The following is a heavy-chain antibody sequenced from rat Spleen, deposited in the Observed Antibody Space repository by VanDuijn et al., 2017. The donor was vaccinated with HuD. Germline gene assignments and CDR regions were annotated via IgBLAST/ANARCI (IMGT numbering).Heavy chain of an antibody. V-gene: IGHV5-27*01. CDR2: ISTDGTGT. J-gene: IGHJ2*01. CDR1: GFTFSYSY. D-gene: IGHD1-12*02. Sequence: EVKLVESGGGLVQPGRSLKLSCAASGFTFSYSYMAWVRQAPGKGLEWVSSISTDGTGTYYPDSVKGRFTISRDNAKSTLYLQLDSLRSEDTATYYCTTDTFYDGTYYPGGFDYWGQGVMVTVSS. CDR3: TTDTFYDGTYYPGGFDY.